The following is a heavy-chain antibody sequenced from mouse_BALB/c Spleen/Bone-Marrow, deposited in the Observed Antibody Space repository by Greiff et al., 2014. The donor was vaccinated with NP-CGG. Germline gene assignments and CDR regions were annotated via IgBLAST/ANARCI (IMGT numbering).Heavy chain of an antibody. J-gene: IGHJ1*01. CDR3: ARRTNLQGDFDV. D-gene: IGHD1-3*01. CDR2: LSTYSGNT. Sequence: VQVVESGPELVRPGVSVKISCKGSGYTFTDYAMHWVKQSHAKSLEWIGVLSTYSGNTNYNQKFKGKATMTVDKSSSTAYMELARLTSEDSAIYYCARRTNLQGDFDVWGAGTTVTVSS. V-gene: IGHV1-67*01. CDR1: GYTFTDYA.